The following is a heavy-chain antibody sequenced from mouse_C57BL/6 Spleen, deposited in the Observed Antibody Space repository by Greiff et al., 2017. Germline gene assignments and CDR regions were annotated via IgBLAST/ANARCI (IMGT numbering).Heavy chain of an antibody. CDR1: GYAFSSSW. Sequence: VQLQQSGPELVKPGASVKISCKASGYAFSSSWMNWVKQRPGKGLEWIGRIYPGDGDTNYNGKFKGKATLTADKSSSTAYMQLSSLTSEDSAVYFCARDYYGSSPEDYFDYWGQGTTLTVAS. CDR2: IYPGDGDT. CDR3: ARDYYGSSPEDYFDY. D-gene: IGHD1-1*01. V-gene: IGHV1-82*01. J-gene: IGHJ2*01.